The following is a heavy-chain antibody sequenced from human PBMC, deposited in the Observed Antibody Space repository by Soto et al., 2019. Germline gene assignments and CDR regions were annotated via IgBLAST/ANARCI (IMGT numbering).Heavy chain of an antibody. J-gene: IGHJ4*02. CDR2: INPRGGSA. V-gene: IGHV1-46*01. Sequence: QLVQSGAEVRSPGASVKISCTASGYPFTSFFIHWVRQAPGQGLEWVGVINPRGGSANYAQTFQGRLTLTSDTSSTTVYLDLSSLKSEDTALYFCVRAPYSLDIWGQGTLVTVSS. CDR1: GYPFTSFF. CDR3: VRAPYSLDI. D-gene: IGHD2-15*01.